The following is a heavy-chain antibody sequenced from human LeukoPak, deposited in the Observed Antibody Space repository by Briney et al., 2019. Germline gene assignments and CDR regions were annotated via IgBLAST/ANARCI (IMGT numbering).Heavy chain of an antibody. Sequence: SETLSLTCTVSGGYISTYYWTWIRQPPGKGLEWIGYVYYTGSTNFNPALKSRVTMSLDPSRNQFSLKLTSLTAADTAVYYCARGAMATTPFFDYWGQGTLVTVSS. CDR1: GGYISTYY. V-gene: IGHV4-59*01. J-gene: IGHJ4*02. CDR2: VYYTGST. CDR3: ARGAMATTPFFDY. D-gene: IGHD5-24*01.